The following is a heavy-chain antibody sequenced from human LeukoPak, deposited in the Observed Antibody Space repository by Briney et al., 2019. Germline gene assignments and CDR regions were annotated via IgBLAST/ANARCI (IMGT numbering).Heavy chain of an antibody. D-gene: IGHD5-18*01. CDR1: GGSFSGYY. CDR2: INHSGST. J-gene: IGHJ4*02. CDR3: ARGNRGYSYANDY. Sequence: PSETLSLTCAVYGGSFSGYYWSWVRQPPGKGPEWVGEINHSGSTNYNTSLKSGVTISAETPKNKFSLKLSSVTASDTAVYYCARGNRGYSYANDYWGQGTLVTVSS. V-gene: IGHV4-34*01.